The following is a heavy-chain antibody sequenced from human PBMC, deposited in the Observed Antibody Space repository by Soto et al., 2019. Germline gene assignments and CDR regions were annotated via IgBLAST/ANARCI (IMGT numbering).Heavy chain of an antibody. CDR2: VYYSGTT. V-gene: IGHV4-61*01. CDR3: ARSTAVPNTLRSRYFFDY. CDR1: GGSVSNKSYY. J-gene: IGHJ4*02. Sequence: SQTLSLTCSVSGGSVSNKSYYWSWIRQTPGKRREWIGYVYYSGTTNYNPSLKSRVTISVDLSKNQFSLRLSSVTTADTALYYCARSTAVPNTLRSRYFFDYWGQGTLVTVSS. D-gene: IGHD4-17*01.